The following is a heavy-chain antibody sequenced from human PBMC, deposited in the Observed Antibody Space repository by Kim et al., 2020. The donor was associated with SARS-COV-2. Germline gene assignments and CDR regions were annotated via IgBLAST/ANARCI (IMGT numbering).Heavy chain of an antibody. J-gene: IGHJ6*02. CDR1: GFTFSSYS. V-gene: IGHV3-21*01. D-gene: IGHD3-22*01. Sequence: GGSLRLSCAASGFTFSSYSMNWVRQAPGKGLEWVSSISSSSYIYYADSVKGRFTISRDNAKNSLYLQMNSLRAEETAVYYCARDYYDSSGYGYYGMDVWGQGTPVTVSS. CDR3: ARDYYDSSGYGYYGMDV. CDR2: ISSSSYI.